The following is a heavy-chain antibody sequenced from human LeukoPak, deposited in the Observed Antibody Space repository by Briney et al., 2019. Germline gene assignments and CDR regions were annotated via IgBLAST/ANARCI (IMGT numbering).Heavy chain of an antibody. Sequence: ASVKVPCKASGYTFTGYYMHWVRQAPGQGLEWMGWINPNSGGTNYAQKFQGRVTMTRDTSISTAYMELSRLRSDDTAVYYCARDDGYYYDSSGYLNGVDYWGQGTLVTVSS. J-gene: IGHJ4*02. D-gene: IGHD3-22*01. CDR1: GYTFTGYY. CDR2: INPNSGGT. V-gene: IGHV1-2*02. CDR3: ARDDGYYYDSSGYLNGVDY.